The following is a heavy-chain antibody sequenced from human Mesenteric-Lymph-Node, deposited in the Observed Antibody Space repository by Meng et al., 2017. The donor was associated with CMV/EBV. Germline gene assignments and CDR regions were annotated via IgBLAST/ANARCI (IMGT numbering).Heavy chain of an antibody. D-gene: IGHD3-16*01. CDR3: ARDKGVDYYYYGMDV. V-gene: IGHV1-2*02. J-gene: IGHJ6*02. CDR2: INPNSGGT. Sequence: ASVKVSCKASGGTFSSYTISWVRQAPGQGLEWMGRINPNSGGTNYAQKFQGRVTMTRDTSISTAYMELSRLRSDDTAVYYCARDKGVDYYYYGMDVWGQGTTVTVSS. CDR1: GGTFSSYT.